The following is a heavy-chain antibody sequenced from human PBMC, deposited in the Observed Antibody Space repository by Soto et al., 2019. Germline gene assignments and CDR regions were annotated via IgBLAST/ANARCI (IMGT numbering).Heavy chain of an antibody. CDR2: ISAYNGNT. CDR1: GYTFTSYG. J-gene: IGHJ6*02. V-gene: IGHV1-18*01. Sequence: GASVKVSCKASGYTFTSYGISWVRQAPGQGLEWMGWISAYNGNTNYAQKLQGRVTMTTDTSTSTAYMELRSLRSDDTAVYYCARVQDSSGYYYYYGMDVWGQGTTVTVSS. D-gene: IGHD3-22*01. CDR3: ARVQDSSGYYYYYGMDV.